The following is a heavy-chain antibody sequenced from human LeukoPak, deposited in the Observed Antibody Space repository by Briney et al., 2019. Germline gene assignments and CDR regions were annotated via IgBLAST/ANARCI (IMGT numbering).Heavy chain of an antibody. Sequence: GASVKVSCKASGGTFSSYGISWVRQAPGQGLEWMGGIIPKFGAASSAQKFQGRVTITADESTSTAYMELSSLRPEDTAVYYCATPSSGWYRIGGYFDYWGQGTLVTVSS. CDR3: ATPSSGWYRIGGYFDY. CDR2: IIPKFGAA. D-gene: IGHD6-19*01. CDR1: GGTFSSYG. J-gene: IGHJ4*02. V-gene: IGHV1-69*13.